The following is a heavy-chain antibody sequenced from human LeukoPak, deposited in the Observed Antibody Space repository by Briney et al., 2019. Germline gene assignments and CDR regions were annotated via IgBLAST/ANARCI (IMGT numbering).Heavy chain of an antibody. Sequence: PGGSLRLSCAASGFTFSSYWMHWVRQAPGKGLVWVSRINSDGSSTSYADSVKGRFTISRDNAKNTLYLQMNSLRAEDTAVYYCARPPGYDSSGYYDLYYYYGMDVWGQGTTVTVSS. CDR2: INSDGSST. V-gene: IGHV3-74*01. CDR1: GFTFSSYW. CDR3: ARPPGYDSSGYYDLYYYYGMDV. J-gene: IGHJ6*02. D-gene: IGHD3-22*01.